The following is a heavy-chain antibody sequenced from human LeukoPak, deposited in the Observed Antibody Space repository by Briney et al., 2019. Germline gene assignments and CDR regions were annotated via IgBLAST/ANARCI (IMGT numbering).Heavy chain of an antibody. D-gene: IGHD6-19*01. CDR2: IIPIFGTA. J-gene: IGHJ4*02. Sequence: SVKVSCKASGGTFSSYAISWVRQAPGQGLEWMGGIIPIFGTANYAQKFQGRVTITADESTSTAYMELSSLRSEDTAVYYCASHRIAVTGTPVSGLDYWGQGTLVTVSS. CDR1: GGTFSSYA. V-gene: IGHV1-69*13. CDR3: ASHRIAVTGTPVSGLDY.